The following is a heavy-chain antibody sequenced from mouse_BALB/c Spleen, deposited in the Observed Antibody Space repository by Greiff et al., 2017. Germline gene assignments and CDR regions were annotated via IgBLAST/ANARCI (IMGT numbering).Heavy chain of an antibody. CDR1: GFSLTSYG. CDR2: IWAGGST. CDR3: ARYYDYDQAWFAY. Sequence: VQLVESGPGLVAPSQSLSITCTVSGFSLTSYGVHWVRQPPGKGLEWLGVIWAGGSTNYNSALMSRLSISKDNSKSQVFLKMNSLQTDDTAMYYCARYYDYDQAWFAYWGQGTLVTVSA. J-gene: IGHJ3*01. V-gene: IGHV2-9*02. D-gene: IGHD2-4*01.